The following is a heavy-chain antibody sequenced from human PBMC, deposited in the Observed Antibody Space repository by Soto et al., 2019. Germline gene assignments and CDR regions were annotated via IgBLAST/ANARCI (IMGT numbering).Heavy chain of an antibody. CDR3: ERVARIAAAGNYFDY. J-gene: IGHJ4*02. CDR2: ISYDGSNK. V-gene: IGHV3-30-3*01. D-gene: IGHD6-13*01. Sequence: QVQLVESGGGVVQPGRSLRLSCAASGFTFSSYAMHWVRQAPGKGLEWVAVISYDGSNKYYADSVKGRFTISRDNSKNTLYLQMNSLRAKDTAVYYCERVARIAAAGNYFDYWGQGTLVTVSS. CDR1: GFTFSSYA.